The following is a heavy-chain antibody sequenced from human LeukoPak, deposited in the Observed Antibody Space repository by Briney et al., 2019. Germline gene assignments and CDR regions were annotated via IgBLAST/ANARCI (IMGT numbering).Heavy chain of an antibody. D-gene: IGHD3-10*01. CDR2: INHSGST. CDR1: RQSFSVSY. CDR3: ARGPTMVRGVIRFYYYMDA. J-gene: IGHJ6*03. Sequence: SETLSLTRTVNRQSFSVSYWSWIRQSPGRGLVWVGEINHSGSTNNNPTLKSRVSISIATSKNQFSLKLTSVTAADTAMYYCARGPTMVRGVIRFYYYMDAWGKGTTVTVSS. V-gene: IGHV4-34*01.